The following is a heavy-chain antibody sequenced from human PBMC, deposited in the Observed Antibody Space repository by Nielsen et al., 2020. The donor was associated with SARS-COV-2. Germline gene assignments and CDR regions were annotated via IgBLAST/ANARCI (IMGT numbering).Heavy chain of an antibody. CDR3: AIGYTETTYYYYGMDV. D-gene: IGHD1-7*01. Sequence: ASVKVSCKASGYTFTGYYMHWVRQAPGQGLEWMGRINPNSGGTNYAQKFQGRVTMTRDTSISTAYMELSRLRSDDTAVYYCAIGYTETTYYYYGMDVWGQGTTVTVSS. J-gene: IGHJ6*02. V-gene: IGHV1-2*06. CDR2: INPNSGGT. CDR1: GYTFTGYY.